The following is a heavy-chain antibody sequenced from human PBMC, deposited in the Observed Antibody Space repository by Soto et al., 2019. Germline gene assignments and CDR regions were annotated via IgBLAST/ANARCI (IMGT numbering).Heavy chain of an antibody. D-gene: IGHD6-13*01. CDR3: ACHDPAAGTYYGMDV. Sequence: QVRLVQSGAEVKKPGSSVKVSCKASGGTFSSYAISWVRQAPGQGLEWMGGIIPIFGTANYAQKFQGRVTITSDESTSTAYMELSSPRSQYTAVYYCACHDPAAGTYYGMDVWRQGTTPTVSS. J-gene: IGHJ6*02. CDR2: IIPIFGTA. CDR1: GGTFSSYA. V-gene: IGHV1-69*05.